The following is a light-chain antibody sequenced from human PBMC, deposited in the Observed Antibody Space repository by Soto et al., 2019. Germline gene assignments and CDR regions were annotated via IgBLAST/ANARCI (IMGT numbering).Light chain of an antibody. CDR2: DAS. J-gene: IGKJ5*01. CDR1: RSVRTS. V-gene: IGKV3-11*01. Sequence: EIVLTQSPATLSLSPGERATLSCRASRSVRTSLAWYQHKPGQPPRLLIYDASNRATGISARFSGSGSGTDFTLTISSLEPEDFAVYYCQQRTNWGITFGQGTRLEI. CDR3: QQRTNWGIT.